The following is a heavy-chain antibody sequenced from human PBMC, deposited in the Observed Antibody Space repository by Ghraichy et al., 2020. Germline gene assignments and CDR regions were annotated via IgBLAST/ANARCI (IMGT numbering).Heavy chain of an antibody. CDR3: ASENSSSWYWFDP. CDR1: GGSISSSSYY. Sequence: SETLSLTCTVSGGSISSSSYYWGWIRQPPGKGLEWIGSIYYSGSTYYNPSLKSRVTISVDTSKNQFSLKLSSVTAADTAVYYCASENSSSWYWFDPWGQGTLVTVSS. J-gene: IGHJ5*02. D-gene: IGHD6-13*01. CDR2: IYYSGST. V-gene: IGHV4-39*01.